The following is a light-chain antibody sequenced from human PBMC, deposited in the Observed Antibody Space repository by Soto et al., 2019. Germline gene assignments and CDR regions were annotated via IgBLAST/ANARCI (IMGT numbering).Light chain of an antibody. V-gene: IGKV3-20*01. CDR3: QQYGSSGT. CDR2: GAS. J-gene: IGKJ1*01. CDR1: QRVSSND. Sequence: IVLMHAPGTLSLSPGERATRSCRASQRVSSNDLAWYQQKPGQSPRILIYGASNRATGIPDRFSGSGSGTDFTLTISRLEPEDFAVYYCQQYGSSGTFGQGTKVDIK.